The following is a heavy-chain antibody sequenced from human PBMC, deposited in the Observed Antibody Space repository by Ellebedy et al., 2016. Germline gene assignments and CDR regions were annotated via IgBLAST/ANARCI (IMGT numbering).Heavy chain of an antibody. CDR3: ARGRVGGWSWTGPHYYFDY. V-gene: IGHV4-34*01. D-gene: IGHD3-16*01. CDR2: INHSGST. Sequence: SETLSLXXAVYGGSFSGYYWSWIRQPPGKGLEWIGEINHSGSTNYNPSLKSRVTISVDTSKNQFSLKLSSVTAADTAVYYCARGRVGGWSWTGPHYYFDYWGQGTLVTVSS. CDR1: GGSFSGYY. J-gene: IGHJ4*02.